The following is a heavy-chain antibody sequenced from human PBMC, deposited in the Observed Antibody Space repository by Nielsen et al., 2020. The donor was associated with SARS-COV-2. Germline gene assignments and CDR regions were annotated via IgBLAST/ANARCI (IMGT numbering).Heavy chain of an antibody. CDR2: IHPTDSDT. V-gene: IGHV5-51*01. J-gene: IGHJ4*02. D-gene: IGHD3-16*02. CDR1: GYSFTTSW. Sequence: GESLKISCRASGYSFTTSWIGWVRQKPGKGLEWVGLIHPTDSDTRYSPSFEGQVTISVDNVITTAYLQWNSLQASDTAIYYCARARGFSYGFPFDYWGQGALVTVSS. CDR3: ARARGFSYGFPFDY.